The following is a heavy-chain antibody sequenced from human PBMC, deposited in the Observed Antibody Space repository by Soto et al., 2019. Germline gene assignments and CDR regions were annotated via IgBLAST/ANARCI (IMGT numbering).Heavy chain of an antibody. D-gene: IGHD5-12*01. CDR3: AKGRGQYYKYDMDV. V-gene: IGHV3-23*01. CDR2: VSDGGST. J-gene: IGHJ6*02. Sequence: EVQLLESGGGLVQPGGSLRLSCAASGFTFGSYFMRWVRQTPGQGLEWVSTVSDGGSTYYADSVKGRFTVSRDNSKNMVYLQMNSLRAEDTAVYYCAKGRGQYYKYDMDVWGRGTTVTVSS. CDR1: GFTFGSYF.